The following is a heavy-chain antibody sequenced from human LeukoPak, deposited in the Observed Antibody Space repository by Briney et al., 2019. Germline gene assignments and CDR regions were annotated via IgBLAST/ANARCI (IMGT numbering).Heavy chain of an antibody. Sequence: GGSLRLSCAASGFTFSSYWMSWVRQASGKGLEWVGRIRSKANSYATAYEASVKGRFTISREDSKNTAYLQMNSLKTEDTAVYYCTRRGSSGLDVWGKGTTVTVSS. J-gene: IGHJ6*04. CDR3: TRRGSSGLDV. V-gene: IGHV3-73*01. CDR1: GFTFSSYW. D-gene: IGHD3-22*01. CDR2: IRSKANSYAT.